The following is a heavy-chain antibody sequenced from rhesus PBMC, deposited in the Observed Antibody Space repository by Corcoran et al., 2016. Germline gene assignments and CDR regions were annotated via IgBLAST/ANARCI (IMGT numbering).Heavy chain of an antibody. Sequence: QLQLQESGPGLVKPSETLSVTCAVSGGSISSSYWSWIRQAPGQGLEWIGYIYGSGSSTNDNPTRKRRVTLAVETSKNQLSLKLSSVTAADTAVYYCASEGIAGTTNLDDWGQGVLVTVAA. CDR1: GGSISSSY. J-gene: IGHJ4*01. CDR3: ASEGIAGTTNLDD. D-gene: IGHD1-20*01. CDR2: IYGSGSST. V-gene: IGHV4-169*02.